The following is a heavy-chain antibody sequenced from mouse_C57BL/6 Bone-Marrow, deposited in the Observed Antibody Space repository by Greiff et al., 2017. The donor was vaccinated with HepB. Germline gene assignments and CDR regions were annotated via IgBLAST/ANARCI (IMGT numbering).Heavy chain of an antibody. CDR3: ARGYYDGYYPFAY. D-gene: IGHD2-3*01. J-gene: IGHJ3*01. Sequence: EVQLVESGGGLVKPGGSLKLSCAASGFTFSSYAMSWVRQTPEKRLEWVATISDGGSYTYYPDNVKGRFTISRDNAKNNLYLQMSHLKSEDTAMYYCARGYYDGYYPFAYWGQGTLVTVSA. V-gene: IGHV5-4*01. CDR2: ISDGGSYT. CDR1: GFTFSSYA.